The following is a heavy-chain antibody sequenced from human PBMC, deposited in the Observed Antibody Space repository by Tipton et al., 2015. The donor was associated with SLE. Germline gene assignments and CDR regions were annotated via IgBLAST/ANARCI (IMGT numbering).Heavy chain of an antibody. J-gene: IGHJ4*02. CDR1: GDSISSSGYQ. V-gene: IGHV4-39*01. Sequence: LRLSCTVFGDSISSSGYQWGWIRQPPGKGLEWIGRISYSENTYYNPSLRSRVTLLLDMSKNQFSLKVSSVTAADTAVYFCARAGYCRGGTCLWNYDYWGQGILVTVSS. CDR3: ARAGYCRGGTCLWNYDY. D-gene: IGHD2-15*01. CDR2: ISYSENT.